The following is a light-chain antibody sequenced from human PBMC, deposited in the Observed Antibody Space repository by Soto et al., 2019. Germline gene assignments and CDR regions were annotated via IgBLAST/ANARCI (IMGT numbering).Light chain of an antibody. J-gene: IGLJ2*01. CDR3: QAWDSSTVV. CDR1: KLGEKY. V-gene: IGLV3-1*01. Sequence: SYELTQPPSVSVSPGQTASITCSGDKLGEKYACWYQQKPGQSPVLVIYQDSKRPSGLPERFSGSNSGITATLAIGGTQAMDEADYYCQAWDSSTVVFGGGTKVTVL. CDR2: QDS.